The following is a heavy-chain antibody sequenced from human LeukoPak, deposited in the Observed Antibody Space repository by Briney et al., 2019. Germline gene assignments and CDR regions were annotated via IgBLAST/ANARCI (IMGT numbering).Heavy chain of an antibody. J-gene: IGHJ4*02. CDR2: INSDASTI. D-gene: IGHD2-8*01. CDR1: GPTFSSDW. Sequence: SGGSLRLSCAASGPTFSSDWMHWVRQVPGKGLVWVSRINSDASTINYADSVKGRFTISRDNARNTLYLQMNNLRAEDTAVYYCAREDCTIGAVCSSLLDHWGRGTLVTVSS. V-gene: IGHV3-74*01. CDR3: AREDCTIGAVCSSLLDH.